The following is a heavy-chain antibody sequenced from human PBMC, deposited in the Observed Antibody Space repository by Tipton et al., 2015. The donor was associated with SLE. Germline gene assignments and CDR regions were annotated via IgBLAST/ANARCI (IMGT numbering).Heavy chain of an antibody. CDR1: GFTFMTSE. CDR3: ASGEGIAATLDY. V-gene: IGHV3-48*03. D-gene: IGHD6-13*01. Sequence: SLRLSCAASGFTFMTSEMNWVRQAPGKGLEWVAYISDAGRTTFYADSVKGRFTVSGDNADNSLYLQMNSLRVEDTAIYFCASGEGIAATLDYWGQGTLVTVSS. CDR2: ISDAGRTT. J-gene: IGHJ4*02.